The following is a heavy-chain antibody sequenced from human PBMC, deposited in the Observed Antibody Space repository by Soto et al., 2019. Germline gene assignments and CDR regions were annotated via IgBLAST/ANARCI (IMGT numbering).Heavy chain of an antibody. CDR3: AREGYNFGPFDY. D-gene: IGHD5-18*01. J-gene: IGHJ4*02. V-gene: IGHV4-34*01. CDR2: INHSGST. Sequence: SETLSLTCAVYGGSFSGYYWSWIRQPPGKGLEWIGEINHSGSTNYNPSLKSRVTISVDTSKNQFSLKFNSVTAADTAVYYCAREGYNFGPFDYWGQGALVTVS. CDR1: GGSFSGYY.